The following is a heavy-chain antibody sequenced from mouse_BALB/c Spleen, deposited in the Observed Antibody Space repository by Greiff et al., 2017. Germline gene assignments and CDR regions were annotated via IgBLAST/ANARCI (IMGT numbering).Heavy chain of an antibody. CDR3: ARRLLRYYAMDY. Sequence: VKLMESGAELAKPGASVKMSCKASGYTFTSYWMHWVKQRPGQGLEWIGYINPSTGYTEYNQKFKDKATLTADKSSSTAYMQLSSLTSEDSAVYYCARRLLRYYAMDYWGQGTSVTVSS. V-gene: IGHV1-7*01. J-gene: IGHJ4*01. CDR1: GYTFTSYW. CDR2: INPSTGYT. D-gene: IGHD2-3*01.